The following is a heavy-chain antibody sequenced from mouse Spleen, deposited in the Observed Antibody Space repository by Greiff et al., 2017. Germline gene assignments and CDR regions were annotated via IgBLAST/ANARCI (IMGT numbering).Heavy chain of an antibody. CDR3: ARIGHGRSFYYAMDY. V-gene: IGHV5-17*01. CDR1: GFTFSDYG. CDR2: ISSGSSTI. J-gene: IGHJ4*01. Sequence: EVQLVESGGGLVKPGGSLKLSCAASGFTFSDYGMHWVRQAPEKGLEWVAYISSGSSTIYYADTVKGRFTISRDNAKNTLFLQMTSLRSEDTAMYYCARIGHGRSFYYAMDYWGQGTSVTVSS. D-gene: IGHD3-1*01.